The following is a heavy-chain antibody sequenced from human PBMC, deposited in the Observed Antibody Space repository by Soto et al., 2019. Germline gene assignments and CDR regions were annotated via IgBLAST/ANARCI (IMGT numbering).Heavy chain of an antibody. CDR3: AHRVLRTVFGLVTTTAIYFDF. D-gene: IGHD3-3*01. V-gene: IGHV2-5*02. CDR1: GFSLTTSGVG. Sequence: QITLKESGPTVVKPTEPLTLTCTFSGFSLTTSGVGVGWVRQSPGKAPEWLALIYWVDDKRYSKSLKSRLTITTDTSKNMWVLTIANVDPADTATYYCAHRVLRTVFGLVTTTAIYFDFWGQGTPVDVSS. J-gene: IGHJ4*02. CDR2: IYWVDDK.